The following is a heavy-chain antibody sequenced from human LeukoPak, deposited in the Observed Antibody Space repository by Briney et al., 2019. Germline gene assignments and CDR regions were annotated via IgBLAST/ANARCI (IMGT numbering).Heavy chain of an antibody. V-gene: IGHV3-21*01. J-gene: IGHJ6*04. CDR2: ISSSDSYI. CDR1: GFTFSTYT. D-gene: IGHD3-10*02. Sequence: GGSLRLSCAASGFTFSTYTMNWVRQTPGKGLEWVSSISSSDSYIYYADSVKGRFTISRDNAKNSLYLQMNSLRAEDTAVYYCAELGITMIGGVWGKGTTVTISS. CDR3: AELGITMIGGV.